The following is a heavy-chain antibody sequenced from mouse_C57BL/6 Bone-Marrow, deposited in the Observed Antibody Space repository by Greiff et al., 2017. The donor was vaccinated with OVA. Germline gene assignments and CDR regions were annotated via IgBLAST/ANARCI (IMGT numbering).Heavy chain of an antibody. J-gene: IGHJ2*01. Sequence: QVQLKESGAELVKPGASVKMSCKASGYTFTSYSITWMKQRPGQGLDWIGDIYPGSGSTNYNEKFKSKATLTVDTSSSTAYMQLSSLTSEDSAVYYCARYDDGGHYWGQGTTLTVSS. CDR1: GYTFTSYS. D-gene: IGHD2-12*01. CDR3: ARYDDGGHY. CDR2: IYPGSGST. V-gene: IGHV1-55*01.